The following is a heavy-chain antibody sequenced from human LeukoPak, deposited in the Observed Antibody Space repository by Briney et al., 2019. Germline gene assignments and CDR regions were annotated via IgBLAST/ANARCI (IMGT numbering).Heavy chain of an antibody. V-gene: IGHV3-30*09. CDR1: GFTFSNYD. CDR3: TRGVGGS. J-gene: IGHJ5*02. CDR2: ISYDGSSK. D-gene: IGHD1-26*01. Sequence: PGGSLRLSCAAFGFTFSNYDMEWVRQAPGKGLEWLALISYDGSSKYYADSVKGRFAISRDNSKNTVSLQMNSLRDEDTAVYYCTRGVGGSWGQGTLVTVSS.